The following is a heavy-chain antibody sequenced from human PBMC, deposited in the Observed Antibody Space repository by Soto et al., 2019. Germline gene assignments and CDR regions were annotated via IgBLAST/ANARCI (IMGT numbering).Heavy chain of an antibody. D-gene: IGHD2-2*01. Sequence: GGSLRLSCAASGFTFSSYAMSWVRQAPGKGLEWVSAISGSGGSTYYADSVKGRFTISRDNSKNTLYLQMNSLRAEDTAVYYCAKVSLQDIVVVPAAYYYYMDVWGKGTTVTVSS. CDR1: GFTFSSYA. V-gene: IGHV3-23*01. J-gene: IGHJ6*03. CDR2: ISGSGGST. CDR3: AKVSLQDIVVVPAAYYYYMDV.